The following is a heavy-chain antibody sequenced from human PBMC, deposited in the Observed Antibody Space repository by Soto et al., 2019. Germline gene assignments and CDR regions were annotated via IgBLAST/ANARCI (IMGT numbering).Heavy chain of an antibody. CDR3: AKYNCSSTSCFHYYYYYGMDV. D-gene: IGHD2-2*01. V-gene: IGHV3-23*01. Sequence: PGGSLRLSCAASGFTFSSYAMSWVRQAPGKELEWVSAISGSGGSTYYADSVKGRFTISRDNSKNTLYLQMNSLRAEDTAVYYCAKYNCSSTSCFHYYYYYGMDVWGQGTTVTVSS. J-gene: IGHJ6*02. CDR2: ISGSGGST. CDR1: GFTFSSYA.